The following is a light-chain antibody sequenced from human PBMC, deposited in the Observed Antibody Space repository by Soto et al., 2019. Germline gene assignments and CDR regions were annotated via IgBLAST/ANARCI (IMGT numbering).Light chain of an antibody. CDR1: SSNIGAGYD. CDR2: GST. V-gene: IGLV1-40*01. CDR3: QSHDSSLSVLWV. Sequence: QPVLTQPPSVSGAPGQRVTISCTGSSSNIGAGYDVYWYQQVPGTAPKLLIYGSTSRPSGVPDRFSGSKSGTSASLAITGLQAEDEADYYCQSHDSSLSVLWVFGGGTKLTVL. J-gene: IGLJ3*02.